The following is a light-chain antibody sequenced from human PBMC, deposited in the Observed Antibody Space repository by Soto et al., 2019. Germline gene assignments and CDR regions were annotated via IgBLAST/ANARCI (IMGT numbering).Light chain of an antibody. CDR3: QSYDSSLSGFYV. CDR1: SSNIGAGYD. CDR2: GNS. J-gene: IGLJ1*01. Sequence: QSVLTQPPSVSGAPGQRVTISCTGSSSNIGAGYDVHWYQQLPGTAPKLLIYGNSNRPSGVPDRFSGSKSGTSASLAITGLQAEDEADYYCQSYDSSLSGFYVFGTGTNVTVL. V-gene: IGLV1-40*01.